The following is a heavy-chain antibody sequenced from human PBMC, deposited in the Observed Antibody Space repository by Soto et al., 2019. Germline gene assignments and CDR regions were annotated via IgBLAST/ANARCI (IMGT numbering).Heavy chain of an antibody. V-gene: IGHV3-11*01. CDR3: ARSYSSGWEFDY. Sequence: GGSLRLSCGASGFTFSNYYMSWIRQAPGKGLEWVSYISSTGRTIYYADSVRGRFTVSRDNAQNSLSLKLNSLRVEDTAVYYCARSYSSGWEFDYWGQGTQVTVSS. CDR2: ISSTGRTI. D-gene: IGHD6-19*01. CDR1: GFTFSNYY. J-gene: IGHJ4*02.